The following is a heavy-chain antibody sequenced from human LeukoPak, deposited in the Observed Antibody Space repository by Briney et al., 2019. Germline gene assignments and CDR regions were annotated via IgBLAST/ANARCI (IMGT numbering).Heavy chain of an antibody. J-gene: IGHJ5*02. CDR3: AKAKYDYGDHYWFDP. D-gene: IGHD4-17*01. V-gene: IGHV3-23*01. CDR1: GFTFSSYA. Sequence: AGGSLRLSCAASGFTFSSYAMSWVRQAPGKGLEWVSAISGSGGSTYYADSVKGRFTISRDNSKNTLYLQMNSLRAEDTAVYYCAKAKYDYGDHYWFDPWGQGTLVTVSS. CDR2: ISGSGGST.